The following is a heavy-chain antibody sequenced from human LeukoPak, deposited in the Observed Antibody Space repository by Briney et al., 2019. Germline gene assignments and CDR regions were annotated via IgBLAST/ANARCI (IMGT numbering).Heavy chain of an antibody. CDR2: IYSGGST. Sequence: PGGSLRLSCAASGFTVTSNYMTWVRQAPGKGLEWVSVIYSGGSTYYADSVKGRFTISRDNSKNTLYLQMNSLKTEDTAVYYCARMSIAARPGWFDPWGQGTLVTVSS. D-gene: IGHD6-6*01. CDR3: ARMSIAARPGWFDP. V-gene: IGHV3-66*02. CDR1: GFTVTSNY. J-gene: IGHJ5*02.